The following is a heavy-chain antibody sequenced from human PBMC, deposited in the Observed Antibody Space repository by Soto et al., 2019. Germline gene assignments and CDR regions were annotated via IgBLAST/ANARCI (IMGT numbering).Heavy chain of an antibody. CDR3: ARARRLYSSSWASGYFDY. V-gene: IGHV4-30-2*01. CDR1: GGSISSGGYS. J-gene: IGHJ4*02. CDR2: IYHSGST. Sequence: SETLSLTCAVSGGSISSGGYSWSWIRQPPGKGLEWIGYIYHSGSTYYNPSLKSRVTISVDRSKNQFSLKLSSVTAADTAVYYCARARRLYSSSWASGYFDYWGQGTQVTVSS. D-gene: IGHD6-13*01.